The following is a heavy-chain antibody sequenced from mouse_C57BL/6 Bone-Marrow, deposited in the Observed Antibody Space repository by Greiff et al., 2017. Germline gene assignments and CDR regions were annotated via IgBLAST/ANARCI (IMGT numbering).Heavy chain of an antibody. CDR1: GYAFSSSW. V-gene: IGHV1-82*01. CDR3: ARNSIYYYGSSFAY. Sequence: VQGVESGPELVKPGASVKISCKASGYAFSSSWMNWVKQRPGKGLEWIGRIYPGDGDTNYNGKFKGKATLTADKSSSTAYMQLSSLTSEDSAVYFCARNSIYYYGSSFAYWGQGTLVTVSA. D-gene: IGHD1-1*01. J-gene: IGHJ3*01. CDR2: IYPGDGDT.